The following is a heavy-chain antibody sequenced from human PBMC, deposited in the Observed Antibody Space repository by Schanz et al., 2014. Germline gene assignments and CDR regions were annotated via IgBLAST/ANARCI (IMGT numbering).Heavy chain of an antibody. CDR2: IKQDGTEE. CDR3: ARYPRILGAFDV. V-gene: IGHV3-7*01. Sequence: EVQLVESGGDLVQPGGSRRFSWAASGFLFSSFWMGGIRQAPGKGLEWVATIKQDGTEEKYVDSVRGRFTISRDNARDSLFLRMNSLRAEDTAVYYCARYPRILGAFDVWGQGTVVAVS. J-gene: IGHJ3*01. D-gene: IGHD3-16*01. CDR1: GFLFSSFW.